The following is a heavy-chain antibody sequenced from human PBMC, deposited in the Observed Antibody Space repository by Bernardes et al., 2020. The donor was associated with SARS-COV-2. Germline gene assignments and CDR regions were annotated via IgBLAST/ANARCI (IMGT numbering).Heavy chain of an antibody. Sequence: GGSLRLSCVASGFSFRDYEMNWVRQAPGKGLEWLSYISGDGNTKYYTDSAEGRFTISRDNAKNSLYLQMSGLRAEDTAVYFCAKIRTISLSGTPPIDFDYWGQGTLVTVSS. CDR3: AKIRTISLSGTPPIDFDY. CDR1: GFSFRDYE. V-gene: IGHV3-48*03. CDR2: ISGDGNTK. J-gene: IGHJ4*02. D-gene: IGHD6-19*01.